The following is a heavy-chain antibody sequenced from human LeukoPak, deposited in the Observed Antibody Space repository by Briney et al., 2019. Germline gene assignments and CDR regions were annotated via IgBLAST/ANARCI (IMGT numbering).Heavy chain of an antibody. V-gene: IGHV4-59*01. CDR3: ARETTGLARYFDY. Sequence: SETLSLTCTVSGGSISSYYWSWIRQPPGKGLEWIGYIYYSGTTNYNPSLKSRVTISVDTSKNQFSLKLSSVTAADTAVYYCARETTGLARYFDYWGQGTLVTVSS. D-gene: IGHD4-11*01. CDR2: IYYSGTT. CDR1: GGSISSYY. J-gene: IGHJ4*02.